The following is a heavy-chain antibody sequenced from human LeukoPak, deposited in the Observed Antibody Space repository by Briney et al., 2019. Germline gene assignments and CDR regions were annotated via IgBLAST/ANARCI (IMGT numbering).Heavy chain of an antibody. CDR2: MSGGGGST. D-gene: IGHD6-19*01. Sequence: GGSLRLSCAASGFTFSNYGMSWVRQAPGKGLEWVSGMSGGGGSTYYADSVKGRFTISRDNSKNTLYLQMNSLRAEDTAVYYCAKVGSAGTSSSYYYMDVWGKGTTVTISS. J-gene: IGHJ6*03. V-gene: IGHV3-23*01. CDR3: AKVGSAGTSSSYYYMDV. CDR1: GFTFSNYG.